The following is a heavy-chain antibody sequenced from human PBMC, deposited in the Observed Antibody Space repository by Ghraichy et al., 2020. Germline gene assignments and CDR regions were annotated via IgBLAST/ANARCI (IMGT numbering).Heavy chain of an antibody. CDR3: ARVRLELLTFYYYGMDV. V-gene: IGHV4-59*01. J-gene: IGHJ6*02. Sequence: SETLSLTCTVSGGSISSYYWSWIRQPPGKGLEWIGYIYYSGSTNYNPSLKSRVTISVDTSKNQFSLKLSSVTAADTAVYYCARVRLELLTFYYYGMDVWGQGTTVTVSS. CDR2: IYYSGST. D-gene: IGHD1-7*01. CDR1: GGSISSYY.